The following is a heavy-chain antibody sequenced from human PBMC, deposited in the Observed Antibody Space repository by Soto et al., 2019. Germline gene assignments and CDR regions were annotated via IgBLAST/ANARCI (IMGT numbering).Heavy chain of an antibody. J-gene: IGHJ4*02. V-gene: IGHV1-69*13. CDR1: GGTFSSYA. CDR2: IIPMFGTA. CDR3: ARSGANYYDSRGYYYSTFDY. Sequence: SVKVSCKTSGGTFSSYAISWVRQAPGQGLEWMGGIIPMFGTANYAQKFQGRVTITADESTSTAYMELSSLRFEDTAVYYFARSGANYYDSRGYYYSTFDYWGQETLVTVSS. D-gene: IGHD3-22*01.